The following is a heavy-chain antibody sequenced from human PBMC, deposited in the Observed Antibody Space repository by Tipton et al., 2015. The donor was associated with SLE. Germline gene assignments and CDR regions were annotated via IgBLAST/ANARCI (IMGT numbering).Heavy chain of an antibody. V-gene: IGHV4-34*01. CDR2: INHSGST. D-gene: IGHD5-18*01. J-gene: IGHJ4*02. Sequence: TLSLTCAVYGGSFSGYYWSWIRQPPGKGLEWIGEINHSGSTNCNPSLKSRVTISVDTSKNQFSLKLSSVTAADTAVYYCARGAAMVTCDYWGQGTLVTVSS. CDR3: ARGAAMVTCDY. CDR1: GGSFSGYY.